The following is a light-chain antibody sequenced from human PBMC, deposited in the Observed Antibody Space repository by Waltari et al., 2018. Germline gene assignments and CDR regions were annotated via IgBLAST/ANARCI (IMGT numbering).Light chain of an antibody. CDR1: ESIGNN. Sequence: ETLMTQSPGTLSLSPGERATLSCRASESIGNNLAWYQQIPGQPPRLLMYGASTRATNIPARFSDSGSGTEFTLTISSLQSGDFAIYFCQQYYDWPYTFGQGTKLEIK. CDR3: QQYYDWPYT. CDR2: GAS. V-gene: IGKV3-15*01. J-gene: IGKJ2*01.